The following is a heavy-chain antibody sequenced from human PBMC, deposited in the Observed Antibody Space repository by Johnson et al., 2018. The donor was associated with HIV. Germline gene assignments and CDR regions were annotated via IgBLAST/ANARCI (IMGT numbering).Heavy chain of an antibody. D-gene: IGHD3-10*01. CDR3: ARGGKSYYGAFDI. J-gene: IGHJ3*02. Sequence: VQLVESGGDLVQPGGSLRLSCAASGFTFSSYDMHWVRQATGKGLEWVSAIGTAGDTYYPGSVKGRFTISRENAKNTLYLQMNSLRAEDTAVYYCARGGKSYYGAFDIWGQGTMVTVSS. V-gene: IGHV3-13*01. CDR1: GFTFSSYD. CDR2: IGTAGDT.